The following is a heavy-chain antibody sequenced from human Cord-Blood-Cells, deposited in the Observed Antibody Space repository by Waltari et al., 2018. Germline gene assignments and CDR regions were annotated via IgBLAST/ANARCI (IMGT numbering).Heavy chain of an antibody. Sequence: QVQLQESGPGLVKPSQTLSLTCTVSGGSISSGGYYWSWSRQHPGKGLEWIGYIYYSGSTYYNPSLKSRVTISVDTSKNQFSLKLSSVTAADTAVYYCAREVGPYCSSTSCFYFDYWGQGTLVTVSS. D-gene: IGHD2-2*01. V-gene: IGHV4-31*03. CDR3: AREVGPYCSSTSCFYFDY. CDR1: GGSISSGGYY. CDR2: IYYSGST. J-gene: IGHJ4*02.